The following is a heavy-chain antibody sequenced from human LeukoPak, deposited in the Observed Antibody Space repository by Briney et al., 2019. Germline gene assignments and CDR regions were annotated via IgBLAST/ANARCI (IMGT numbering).Heavy chain of an antibody. D-gene: IGHD3-9*01. CDR3: ARDGGHYDILTGYNY. CDR2: IYTSGST. Sequence: SETLSLTCTVSGGSISSGSYYWSWIRQPAGKGLEWIGRIYTSGSTNYNPSLKSQVTISVDTSKNQFSLKLSSVTAADTAVYYCARDGGHYDILTGYNYWGQGTLVIVSS. V-gene: IGHV4-61*02. CDR1: GGSISSGSYY. J-gene: IGHJ4*02.